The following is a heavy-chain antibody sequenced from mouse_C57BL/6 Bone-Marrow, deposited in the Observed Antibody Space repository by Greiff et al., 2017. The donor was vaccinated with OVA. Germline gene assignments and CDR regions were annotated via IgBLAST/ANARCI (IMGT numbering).Heavy chain of an antibody. Sequence: VQLQQPGAELVKPGASVKLSCKASGYTFTSSWMHWVKQRPGQGLEWIGMIPPNSGSTNYNEKFKSKATLTVGKSSSTAYMQLSSLTSEDSAVYYCARVRDYDEDYAMDYWGQGTSVTVSS. CDR3: ARVRDYDEDYAMDY. J-gene: IGHJ4*01. V-gene: IGHV1-64*01. CDR2: IPPNSGST. CDR1: GYTFTSSW. D-gene: IGHD2-4*01.